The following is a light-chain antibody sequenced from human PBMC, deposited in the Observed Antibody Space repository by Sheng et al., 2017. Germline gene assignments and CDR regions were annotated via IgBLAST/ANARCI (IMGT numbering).Light chain of an antibody. CDR1: QSVSTSS. Sequence: EIVLTQSPGTLSLSPGERATLSCRASQSVSTSSLAWYQQKPGQAPRLLIFGASSRGTGIPARFSGSGSGTEFTLTISSLQSEDFAVYYCQQYYNWPRCTFGQGTKLEIQ. V-gene: IGKV3-15*01. CDR2: GAS. J-gene: IGKJ2*02. CDR3: QQYYNWPRCT.